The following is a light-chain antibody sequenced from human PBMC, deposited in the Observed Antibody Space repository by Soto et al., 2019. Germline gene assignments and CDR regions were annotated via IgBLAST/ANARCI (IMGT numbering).Light chain of an antibody. Sequence: EIVMTQSPATLSVSPGERATLSCRASQSVSSNFAWYQQKPGQAPRILIYGASTRATGIPARFSGSGSGTEFSRTSSSLLSADSAVYYWQQYNNLPHTFGQGTKLEIK. J-gene: IGKJ2*01. CDR3: QQYNNLPHT. V-gene: IGKV3-15*01. CDR2: GAS. CDR1: QSVSSN.